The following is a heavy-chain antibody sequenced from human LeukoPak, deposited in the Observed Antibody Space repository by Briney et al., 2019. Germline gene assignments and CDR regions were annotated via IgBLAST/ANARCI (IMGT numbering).Heavy chain of an antibody. J-gene: IGHJ4*02. CDR3: ARVYWYGTYFDY. Sequence: GSLRLSCAASGFTFSSYWMHWVRQAPGKGLVWVSRISSDGSSTSYADSVKGRFTISRDNAKNTLYLQMNSLRAEDTAVYYCARVYWYGTYFDYWGQGTLVTVSS. D-gene: IGHD2/OR15-2a*01. V-gene: IGHV3-74*01. CDR1: GFTFSSYW. CDR2: ISSDGSST.